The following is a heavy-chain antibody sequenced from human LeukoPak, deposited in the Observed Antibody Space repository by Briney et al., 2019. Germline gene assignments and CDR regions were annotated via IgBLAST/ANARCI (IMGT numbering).Heavy chain of an antibody. CDR2: IRYDGSNK. CDR3: AKSSVGAVAGKVYYHHGMDV. D-gene: IGHD6-19*01. J-gene: IGHJ6*02. V-gene: IGHV3-30*02. CDR1: GFTFSSYG. Sequence: PGGSLRLSCAASGFTFSSYGMHWVRQAPGKGLEWVAFIRYDGSNKYYADSVKGRFTISRDNSKNTLYLQMNSLRAEDTAVYYCAKSSVGAVAGKVYYHHGMDVWGQGTTVTVSS.